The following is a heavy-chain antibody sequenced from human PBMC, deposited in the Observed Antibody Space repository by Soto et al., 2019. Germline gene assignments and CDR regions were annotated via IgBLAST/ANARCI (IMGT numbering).Heavy chain of an antibody. CDR2: ISSSSSYI. CDR1: GFTFSSYS. V-gene: IGHV3-21*01. J-gene: IGHJ5*02. D-gene: IGHD5-18*01. Sequence: PGGSLRLSCAASGFTFSSYSMNWVRQAPGKGLEWVSSISSSSSYIYYADSVKGRFTISRDNAKNSLYLQMNSLRAEDTAVYYCARDRELWKLFDPRGQGTLVTVSS. CDR3: ARDRELWKLFDP.